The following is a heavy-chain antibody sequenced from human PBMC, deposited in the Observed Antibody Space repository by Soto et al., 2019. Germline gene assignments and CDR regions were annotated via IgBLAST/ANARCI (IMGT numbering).Heavy chain of an antibody. CDR3: AKGASSAWYKVFDY. D-gene: IGHD6-19*01. Sequence: EVQLVESGGGLVQPGRSLRLSCAASGFTFDDYAMYWVRQAPGKGLEWVSGISWNSGSIGYADSVKGRFTISRDNAKNSLYLQMESLRAEDTAMYYCAKGASSAWYKVFDYWGQGTLVTVSS. V-gene: IGHV3-9*01. CDR1: GFTFDDYA. CDR2: ISWNSGSI. J-gene: IGHJ4*02.